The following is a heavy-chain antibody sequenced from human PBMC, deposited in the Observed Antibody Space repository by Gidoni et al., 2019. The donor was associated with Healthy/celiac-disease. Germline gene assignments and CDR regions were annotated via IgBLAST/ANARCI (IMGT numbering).Heavy chain of an antibody. CDR1: GFTFRNYG. D-gene: IGHD6-13*01. V-gene: IGHV3-30*18. CDR2: ISDDGMNK. CDR3: AKDGRYWATAGTFDFDDY. Sequence: QVQLVESGGGVVQPGRSLRLSCAASGFTFRNYGLHWVRQAPGKGLGWVAVISDDGMNKYYGDSVKGRVTISRDNSKDTLYLQLNSLRDEYTALDYCAKDGRYWATAGTFDFDDYWGQGTLVTVSS. J-gene: IGHJ4*02.